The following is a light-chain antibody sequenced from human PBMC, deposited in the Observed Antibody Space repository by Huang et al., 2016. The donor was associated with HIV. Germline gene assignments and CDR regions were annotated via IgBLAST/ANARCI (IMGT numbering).Light chain of an antibody. CDR3: QQVNSYPLT. CDR1: QGISSY. V-gene: IGKV1-13*02. Sequence: AIQLTQSPSSLSASVGDRVTITCRASQGISSYLAWYQQKPGKAPKLLIYDASRLQSGGPSRCSGSGSGTDFTLTIASLQPEDFATYYCQQVNSYPLTFGQGTKVEFK. J-gene: IGKJ1*01. CDR2: DAS.